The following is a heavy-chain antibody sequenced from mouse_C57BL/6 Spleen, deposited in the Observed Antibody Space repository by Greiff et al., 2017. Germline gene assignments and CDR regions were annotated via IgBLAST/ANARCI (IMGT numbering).Heavy chain of an antibody. V-gene: IGHV1-64*01. CDR3: AREGYYGIDY. J-gene: IGHJ2*01. D-gene: IGHD1-1*02. Sequence: QVQLQQPGAELVKPGASVKLSCKASGYTFTSYWMHWVKQRPGQGLEWIGMIHPNSGSTNYNEKFKSKATLTVDKSSSTADMQLSSLTSEDSAVYYGAREGYYGIDYWGQGTTLTVSS. CDR2: IHPNSGST. CDR1: GYTFTSYW.